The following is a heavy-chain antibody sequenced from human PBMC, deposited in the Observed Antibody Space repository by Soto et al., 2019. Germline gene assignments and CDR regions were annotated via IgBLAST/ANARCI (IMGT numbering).Heavy chain of an antibody. V-gene: IGHV3-33*01. CDR2: IWYDGSNK. CDR3: ARERAFGELLSPLDY. D-gene: IGHD3-10*01. J-gene: IGHJ4*02. Sequence: GGSLRLSCAASGFTFSSYGMHWVRQAPGKGLEWVAVIWYDGSNKYYAESVKGRFTISRDNSKNTLYLQMNSLRAEDTAVYYCARERAFGELLSPLDYWGQGTLVTVSS. CDR1: GFTFSSYG.